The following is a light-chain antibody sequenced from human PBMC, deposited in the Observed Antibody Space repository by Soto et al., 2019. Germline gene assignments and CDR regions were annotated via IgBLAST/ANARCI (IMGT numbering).Light chain of an antibody. CDR1: QSISNW. CDR3: QQYSHFST. J-gene: IGKJ1*01. V-gene: IGKV1-5*03. Sequence: DIRLTQSPSTLSASVGDRVTISCRASQSISNWLAWYQQKPGIAPKLLIYEASRLESGVPSRFSGTGSGTEFTLTISSLQPDDFATYYCQQYSHFSTFGQGTKVDIK. CDR2: EAS.